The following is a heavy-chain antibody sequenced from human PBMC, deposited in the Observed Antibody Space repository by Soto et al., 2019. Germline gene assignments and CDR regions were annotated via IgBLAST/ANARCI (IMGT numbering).Heavy chain of an antibody. CDR3: VKSRGGNNFDFFD. D-gene: IGHD5-12*01. V-gene: IGHV3-64D*06. Sequence: GGSLRLSCSASGFTFSSYAMHWVRQAPGKGLEYVSGIRGNGDPPFYADSVKGRFTISRDNSKNTLYLQMSSLSADDTAVYYCVKSRGGNNFDFFDWGQGALVTVSS. J-gene: IGHJ4*02. CDR2: IRGNGDPP. CDR1: GFTFSSYA.